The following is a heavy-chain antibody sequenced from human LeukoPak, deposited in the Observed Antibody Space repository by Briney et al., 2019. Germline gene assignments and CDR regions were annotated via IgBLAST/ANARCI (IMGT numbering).Heavy chain of an antibody. Sequence: GGSLRLSCAASGFTFSSYAMHWVRQAPGKGLEWVAVISYDGSNKYYADYVKGRFTISRDNSKNTLYLQMNSLRAEDTAVYYCARSCCSGYPYYFDYWGQGTLVTVSS. CDR3: ARSCCSGYPYYFDY. D-gene: IGHD3-22*01. V-gene: IGHV3-30-3*01. CDR2: ISYDGSNK. J-gene: IGHJ4*02. CDR1: GFTFSSYA.